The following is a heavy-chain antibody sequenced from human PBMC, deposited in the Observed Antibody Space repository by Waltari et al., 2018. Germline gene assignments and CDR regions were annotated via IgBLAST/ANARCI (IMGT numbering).Heavy chain of an antibody. J-gene: IGHJ6*02. CDR2: IIPSVGTA. Sequence: QVQLVQSGAEVKKPGSSVKVSCKASGGTFSSYAISWVRQAPGQGLEWMGRIIPSVGTANYAQKFQGRVTITADKSTSTAYMELSSLRSEDTAVYYCARDPTPIRRYYYCMDVWGQGTTVTVSS. CDR3: ARDPTPIRRYYYCMDV. CDR1: GGTFSSYA. D-gene: IGHD2-15*01. V-gene: IGHV1-69*08.